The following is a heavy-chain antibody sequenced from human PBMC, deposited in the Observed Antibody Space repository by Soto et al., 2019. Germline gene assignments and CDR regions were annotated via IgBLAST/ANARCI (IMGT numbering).Heavy chain of an antibody. CDR1: GGSFSGYY. J-gene: IGHJ6*02. Sequence: SATLSLTCAVYGGSFSGYYWSWIRQPPGKGLEWIGEINHSGSTNYNPSLKSRVTISVDTSKNQFSLKLSSVTAADTAVYYCARGRIGYCSSTSCYRRTHYGMDVWGQGTTVTVSS. CDR3: ARGRIGYCSSTSCYRRTHYGMDV. D-gene: IGHD2-2*01. CDR2: INHSGST. V-gene: IGHV4-34*01.